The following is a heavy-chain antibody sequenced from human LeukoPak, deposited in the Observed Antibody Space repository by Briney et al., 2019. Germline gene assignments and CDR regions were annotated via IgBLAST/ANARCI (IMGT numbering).Heavy chain of an antibody. CDR3: ARRGDGYNQGYFDY. CDR2: IIPIFGTA. V-gene: IGHV1-69*05. J-gene: IGHJ4*02. Sequence: SVKVSCKASGGTFSSYAISWVRQAPGQGLEWMGGIIPIFGTANYAQKFQGRVTITTDESTSTAYMELSSPRSEDTAVYYCARRGDGYNQGYFDYWGQGTLVTVSS. CDR1: GGTFSSYA. D-gene: IGHD5-24*01.